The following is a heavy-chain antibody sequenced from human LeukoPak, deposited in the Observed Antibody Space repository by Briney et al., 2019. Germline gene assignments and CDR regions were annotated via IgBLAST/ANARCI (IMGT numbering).Heavy chain of an antibody. Sequence: GASVKVSCKASGYTFTSYGISWVRQAPGQGLEWMGWISAYNGNTNYAQKFQGRVTLTRDTSTSTVYMELSSLRSEDTAVYYCARSSTLGNYFDYWGQGTLVTVSS. J-gene: IGHJ4*02. V-gene: IGHV1-18*01. D-gene: IGHD6-13*01. CDR1: GYTFTSYG. CDR3: ARSSTLGNYFDY. CDR2: ISAYNGNT.